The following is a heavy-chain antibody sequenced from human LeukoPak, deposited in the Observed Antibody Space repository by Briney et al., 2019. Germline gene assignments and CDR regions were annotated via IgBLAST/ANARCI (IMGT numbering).Heavy chain of an antibody. CDR2: ISGSGTTT. V-gene: IGHV3-23*01. CDR1: GFTFSSSA. J-gene: IGHJ6*03. Sequence: GGSLRLSCAASGFTFSSSAMSWVRQAPGKGLEWASAISGSGTTTYYGDSVKGRFTISRDKSKNTLYLQMNSLRAEDTAVYYCAKEYYMDVWGKGTTVTVSS. CDR3: AKEYYMDV.